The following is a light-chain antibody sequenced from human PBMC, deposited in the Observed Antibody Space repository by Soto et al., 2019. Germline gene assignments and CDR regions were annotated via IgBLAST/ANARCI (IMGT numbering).Light chain of an antibody. CDR2: AAS. CDR1: QNIANF. J-gene: IGKJ5*01. CDR3: QQNSSPPPIT. Sequence: DIQMTQSPSSLSASVGDRVTITCRASQNIANFLNWYQQKPGKAPKLLIYAASSLQSGVPSRFSGGGFGTDFTLPISSLQSEDFATYYCQQNSSPPPITFGQGTRLDIK. V-gene: IGKV1-39*01.